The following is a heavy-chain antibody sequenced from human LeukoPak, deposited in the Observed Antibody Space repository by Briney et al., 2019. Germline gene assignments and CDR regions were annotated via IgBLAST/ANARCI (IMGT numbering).Heavy chain of an antibody. CDR2: ITGGADST. V-gene: IGHV3-23*01. CDR3: ARDRSGCGGDCYSYFQH. D-gene: IGHD2-21*01. CDR1: GFTFNNYP. Sequence: GGSLRLSCAGSGFTFNNYPISWVRQTPGKGLEWVSAITGGADSTYYADSVKGRFTISRDNSKNTLYLQMNSLRAEDTAVYYCARDRSGCGGDCYSYFQHWGQGTLVTVSS. J-gene: IGHJ1*01.